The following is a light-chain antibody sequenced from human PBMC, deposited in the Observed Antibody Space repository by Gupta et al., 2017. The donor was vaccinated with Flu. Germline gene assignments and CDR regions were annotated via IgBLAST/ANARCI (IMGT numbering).Light chain of an antibody. CDR2: DAS. CDR3: QQRNNWPLT. Sequence: EIVLTQSQATLSLSPGERPTLSCRASQSVSNYLAWYQQKPGQPPRLFIYDASNRATGVPARFSGSGSGTDFTLTISSLEPEDVAVYFCQQRNNWPLTFGGGTKVEIK. CDR1: QSVSNY. J-gene: IGKJ4*01. V-gene: IGKV3-11*01.